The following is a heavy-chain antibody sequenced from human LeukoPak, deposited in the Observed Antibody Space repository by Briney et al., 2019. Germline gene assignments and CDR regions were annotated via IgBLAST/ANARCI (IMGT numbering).Heavy chain of an antibody. CDR2: IKQDGSEK. D-gene: IGHD3-22*01. J-gene: IGHJ4*02. CDR1: GFTFSSHC. V-gene: IGHV3-7*03. Sequence: GGSLRLSCVASGFTFSSHCLTWVRQAPGKGLEWVANIKQDGSEKYYVDSVKGRFTISRDNAKNSLYLQMNSLRSEDTAVYYCARDRDSSGYYYMSFDYWGQGTLVTVSS. CDR3: ARDRDSSGYYYMSFDY.